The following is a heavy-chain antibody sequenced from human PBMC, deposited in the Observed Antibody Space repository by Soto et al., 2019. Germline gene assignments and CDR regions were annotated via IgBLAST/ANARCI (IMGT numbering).Heavy chain of an antibody. CDR1: GFSLSTRAEG. D-gene: IGHD3-3*01. V-gene: IGHV2-5*02. CDR2: IYWDDDK. J-gene: IGHJ4*02. CDR3: AHKRGFLDPPDN. Sequence: SGPTPVNPTQPLTLTCTFSGFSLSTRAEGEGCIRQPPGKALARLALIYWDDDKSYSPSLKSRLTITKDTSKNQVVLTMTTMDPFDTATYYCAHKRGFLDPPDNWGQGTLVTVAS.